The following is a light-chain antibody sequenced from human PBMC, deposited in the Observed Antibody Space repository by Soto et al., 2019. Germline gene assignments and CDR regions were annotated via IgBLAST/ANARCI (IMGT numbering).Light chain of an antibody. CDR2: EVT. V-gene: IGLV2-14*01. J-gene: IGLJ1*01. Sequence: QSAMTQPASVSGSPGQSITISCTGTGSDVGGYDYVSWYQHHPGKAPKVMIYEVTNRPSGVSNRFSGSKSGNTASLTISGLLAEDEADYYSSSYTSSTTYVFGTGPKVTVL. CDR1: GSDVGGYDY. CDR3: SSYTSSTTYV.